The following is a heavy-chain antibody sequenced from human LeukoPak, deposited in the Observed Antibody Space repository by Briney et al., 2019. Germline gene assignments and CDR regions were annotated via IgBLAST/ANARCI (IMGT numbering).Heavy chain of an antibody. Sequence: GGSLRLSCAASGFTVSSNYMSWVRQAPGKGLVWVSRINSDGSSTSYADSVKGRFTISRDNAKNTLSLQMNSLRAEDTAVYYCTRDTWWELPGDFDYWGQGTLVTVSS. CDR1: GFTVSSNY. CDR3: TRDTWWELPGDFDY. J-gene: IGHJ4*02. V-gene: IGHV3-74*01. D-gene: IGHD1-26*01. CDR2: INSDGSST.